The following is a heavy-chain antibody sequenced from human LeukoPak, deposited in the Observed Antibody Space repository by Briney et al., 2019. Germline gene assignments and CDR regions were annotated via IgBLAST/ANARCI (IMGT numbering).Heavy chain of an antibody. CDR2: ISSSSDYI. Sequence: PGGSLRLSCAASGFTFSIFSMNWVRQAPGKGLEWVSSISSSSDYIYYADSVKGRFTISRDNARNSLYLQMNSLRAEDTAVYYCARNDIVVVPAALLSYYYYGMDVWGQGTTVTVSS. CDR3: ARNDIVVVPAALLSYYYYGMDV. V-gene: IGHV3-21*01. J-gene: IGHJ6*02. CDR1: GFTFSIFS. D-gene: IGHD2-2*01.